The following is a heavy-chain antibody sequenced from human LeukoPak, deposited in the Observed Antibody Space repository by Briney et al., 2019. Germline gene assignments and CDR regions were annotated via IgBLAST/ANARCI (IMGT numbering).Heavy chain of an antibody. D-gene: IGHD5-18*01. Sequence: PSETLSLTCTVSGGSISSYYWSWIRQPPGKGLEWIGYIYTSGSTNYNPSLKSRVTISVDTSKNQFSLKLSSVTAADTAVYYCARQLQLANYYMDGWGKGTTVTVS. J-gene: IGHJ6*03. CDR1: GGSISSYY. CDR2: IYTSGST. V-gene: IGHV4-4*09. CDR3: ARQLQLANYYMDG.